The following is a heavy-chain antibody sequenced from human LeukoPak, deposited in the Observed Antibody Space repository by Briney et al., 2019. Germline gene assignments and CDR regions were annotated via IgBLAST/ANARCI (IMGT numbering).Heavy chain of an antibody. Sequence: GGSLRLSCVASGFSLSSNGMHWVRQAPGKGLEWGAVLWSDASNRYYADSVKGRFTISRDISKNTLYLQMTSLRVEDTAVYYCAREDWGSTGHSFGYWGQGTLVTVSS. CDR3: AREDWGSTGHSFGY. CDR2: LWSDASNR. J-gene: IGHJ4*02. D-gene: IGHD7-27*01. V-gene: IGHV3-33*01. CDR1: GFSLSSNG.